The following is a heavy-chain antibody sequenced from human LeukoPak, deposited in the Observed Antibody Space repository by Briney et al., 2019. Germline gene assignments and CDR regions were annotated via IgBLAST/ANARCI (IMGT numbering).Heavy chain of an antibody. CDR3: AREIVATAWFDP. J-gene: IGHJ5*02. V-gene: IGHV4-61*02. CDR2: IYTSGST. D-gene: IGHD5-12*01. CDR1: GGSISSSSYY. Sequence: SETLSLTCTVSGGSISSSSYYWSWIRQPAGKGLEWIGRIYTSGSTNYSPSLKSRVTISVDTSKNQFSLKLSSVTAADTAVYYCAREIVATAWFDPWGQGTLVTVSS.